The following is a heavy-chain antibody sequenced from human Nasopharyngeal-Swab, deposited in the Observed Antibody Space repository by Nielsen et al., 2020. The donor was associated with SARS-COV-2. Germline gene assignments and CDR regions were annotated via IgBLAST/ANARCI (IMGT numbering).Heavy chain of an antibody. Sequence: SETLSLTCAISGDSVSSNSAAWNWIRQSPSRGLEWLGRTYYRSKWYNDYAVSVKSRITINPDTSKNQFSLQLNSVTPEDTAVYYCARDLEEAVAGNRWFDPWGQGTLVTVSS. J-gene: IGHJ5*02. V-gene: IGHV6-1*01. D-gene: IGHD6-19*01. CDR2: TYYRSKWYN. CDR3: ARDLEEAVAGNRWFDP. CDR1: GDSVSSNSAA.